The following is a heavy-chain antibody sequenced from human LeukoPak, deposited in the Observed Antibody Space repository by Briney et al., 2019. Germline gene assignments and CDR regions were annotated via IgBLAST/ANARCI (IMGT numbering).Heavy chain of an antibody. CDR3: ARDLYGSGRSGY. Sequence: GGSLRLSCAASGFTVSSNYMSWVRQAPGKGLEWVSVIYSGGSTCYADSVKGRFTISRDNSKNTLYLQMNSLRAEDTAVYYCARDLYGSGRSGYWGQGTLVTVSS. D-gene: IGHD3-10*01. CDR1: GFTVSSNY. CDR2: IYSGGST. V-gene: IGHV3-66*01. J-gene: IGHJ4*02.